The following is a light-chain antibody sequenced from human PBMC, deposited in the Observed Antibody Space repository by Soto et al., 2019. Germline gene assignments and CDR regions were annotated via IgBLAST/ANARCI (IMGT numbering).Light chain of an antibody. Sequence: AIRMTQSPSSLSASTGDRVTITCRASQGISSYLAWYRQKPGEAPKLLIYAASTLQSGVPSRFSGSGSGTDFTLTISCLQSEDFATYYCQQYYSYPRTFGQGTRLEIK. J-gene: IGKJ5*01. V-gene: IGKV1-8*01. CDR2: AAS. CDR1: QGISSY. CDR3: QQYYSYPRT.